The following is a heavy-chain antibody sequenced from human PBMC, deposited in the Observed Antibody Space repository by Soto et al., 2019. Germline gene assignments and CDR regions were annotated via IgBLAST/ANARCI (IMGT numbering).Heavy chain of an antibody. CDR3: ARVTRAVAADY. Sequence: QVQLVESGGGVVQPGRSLRLSCAASGLTLSNYAMHWVRQAPGKGLEWVAVISYDGSNRYYADSVKGRFTISRDNSKNRLYLAMNSLGAEGTAVYYCARVTRAVAADYWGQGTLVTVSS. CDR1: GLTLSNYA. V-gene: IGHV3-30-3*01. D-gene: IGHD6-19*01. J-gene: IGHJ4*02. CDR2: ISYDGSNR.